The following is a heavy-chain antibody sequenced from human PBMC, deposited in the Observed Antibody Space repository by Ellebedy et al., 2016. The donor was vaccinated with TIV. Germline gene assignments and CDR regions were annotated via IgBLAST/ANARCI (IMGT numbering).Heavy chain of an antibody. CDR3: ARDRTTLGYYYYYGMDV. D-gene: IGHD1-1*01. Sequence: SETLSLXCTVSGGSISSYYWSWIRQPPGKGLEWIGYIYYSGSTNYNPSLKSRVTISVDTSKNQFSLKLSSVTAADTAVYYCARDRTTLGYYYYYGMDVWGQGTTVTVSS. CDR2: IYYSGST. CDR1: GGSISSYY. J-gene: IGHJ6*02. V-gene: IGHV4-59*01.